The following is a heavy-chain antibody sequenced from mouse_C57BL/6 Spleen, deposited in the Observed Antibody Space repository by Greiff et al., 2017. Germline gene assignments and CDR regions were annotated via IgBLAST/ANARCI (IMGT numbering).Heavy chain of an antibody. CDR2: IYPGSGST. CDR3: ARWYDPPMDY. Sequence: QVQLQQPGAELVKPGASVKMSCKASGYTFASYWITWVKQRSGQGLEWIGDIYPGSGSTNYNEKFKSKATLTVDTSSSTAYMQLSSLTSEDSAVYYCARWYDPPMDYWGQGTSVTVSS. J-gene: IGHJ4*01. V-gene: IGHV1-55*01. D-gene: IGHD2-3*01. CDR1: GYTFASYW.